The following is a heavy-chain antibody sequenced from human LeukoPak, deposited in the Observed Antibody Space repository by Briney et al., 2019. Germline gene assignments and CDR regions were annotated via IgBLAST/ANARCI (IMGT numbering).Heavy chain of an antibody. CDR2: ISWNSGSI. D-gene: IGHD5-18*01. CDR3: AKDKVPGRGYSYGSSFDY. J-gene: IGHJ4*02. Sequence: GGSLRLSCAASGFTFDDYAMHWVRQAPGKGLEWDSGISWNSGSIGYADSVKGRFTISRDNAKNSLYLQMNSLRAEDTALYYCAKDKVPGRGYSYGSSFDYWGQGTLVTVSS. CDR1: GFTFDDYA. V-gene: IGHV3-9*01.